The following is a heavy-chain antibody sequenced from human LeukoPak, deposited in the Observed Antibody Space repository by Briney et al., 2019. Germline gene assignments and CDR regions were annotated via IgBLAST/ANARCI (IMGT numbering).Heavy chain of an antibody. D-gene: IGHD2-21*01. J-gene: IGHJ4*02. CDR3: AREGESSPDFDY. CDR2: ISGRTSTI. Sequence: GGSLRLSCVVSGFTFSPYSMNWVRQAPGKGGGWGAYISGRTSTINYADSVYGRFTISRENAKTSLYLQMNSLSAEDTAVSYCAREGESSPDFDYWGQGTLVTVSS. V-gene: IGHV3-48*01. CDR1: GFTFSPYS.